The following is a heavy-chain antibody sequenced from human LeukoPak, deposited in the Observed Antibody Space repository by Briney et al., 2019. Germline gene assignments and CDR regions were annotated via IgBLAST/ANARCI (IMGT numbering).Heavy chain of an antibody. CDR1: GYTFTSYG. Sequence: GASVKVSCKASGYTFTSYGISWVRQAPGQGLEWMGWISAYNGNTNYAQKLQGRVTMTTDTSTSTAYMELRSLRSDDTAVYYCARGRFYGDYGGQPFDYWGQGTLVTVSS. D-gene: IGHD4-17*01. V-gene: IGHV1-18*01. J-gene: IGHJ4*02. CDR2: ISAYNGNT. CDR3: ARGRFYGDYGGQPFDY.